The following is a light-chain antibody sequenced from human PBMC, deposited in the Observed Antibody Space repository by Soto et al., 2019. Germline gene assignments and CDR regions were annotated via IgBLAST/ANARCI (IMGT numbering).Light chain of an antibody. CDR2: DAS. CDR1: QSIGRF. CDR3: QQCYMGWT. V-gene: IGKV1-5*01. J-gene: IGKJ1*01. Sequence: DIQMTQSPSTLSASVGDRVTITCRASQSIGRFLAWYQHQPGKAPKLLIYDASTLKSGVPSRFSGTGSGTEFTFSITSLQPEDFGTYYCQQCYMGWTFGQGTKVDFK.